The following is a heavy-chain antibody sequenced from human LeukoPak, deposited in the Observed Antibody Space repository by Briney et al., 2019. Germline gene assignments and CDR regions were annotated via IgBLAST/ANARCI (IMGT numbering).Heavy chain of an antibody. CDR3: ARELSGGSSRHFDY. V-gene: IGHV3-74*01. D-gene: IGHD2-15*01. CDR1: GFTFSNYW. J-gene: IGHJ4*02. Sequence: GGSLRLSCAASGFTFSNYWMHWVRQAPEKGPVWVSRINSDGNITTYADSVKGRFSISRDNAKNALYLQMNSLRAEDTAVYYCARELSGGSSRHFDYWGQGTLVTVSS. CDR2: INSDGNIT.